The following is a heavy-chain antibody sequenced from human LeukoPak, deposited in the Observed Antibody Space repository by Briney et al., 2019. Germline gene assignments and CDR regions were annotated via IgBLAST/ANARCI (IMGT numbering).Heavy chain of an antibody. CDR3: ARPSRGSVDY. J-gene: IGHJ4*02. V-gene: IGHV3-23*01. Sequence: PGGSLRLSCAASGFTFSSYAMSWVRQAPGKGLEWVSSICNTGGSTHYADSVKGRFTISRNNSKDTLYLQMNSLRAEDTAVYYCARPSRGSVDYWGQGTLVTVSS. CDR2: ICNTGGST. D-gene: IGHD6-25*01. CDR1: GFTFSSYA.